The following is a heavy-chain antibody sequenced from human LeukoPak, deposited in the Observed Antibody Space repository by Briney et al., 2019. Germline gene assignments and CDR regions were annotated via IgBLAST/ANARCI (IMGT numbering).Heavy chain of an antibody. Sequence: KTSETLSLTCTVSGGSISSYYWSWIRQPPGKGLEWIGYIYYSGSTNYNPSLKSRVTISVDTSKNQFSLKLSSVTAADTAVYYCAKEKSPYGSGSYYRERYYFDYWGQGTLVTVSS. CDR3: AKEKSPYGSGSYYRERYYFDY. CDR2: IYYSGST. V-gene: IGHV4-59*12. D-gene: IGHD3-10*01. CDR1: GGSISSYY. J-gene: IGHJ4*02.